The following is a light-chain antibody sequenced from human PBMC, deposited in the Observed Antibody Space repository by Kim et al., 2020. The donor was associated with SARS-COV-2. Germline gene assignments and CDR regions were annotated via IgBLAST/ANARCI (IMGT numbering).Light chain of an antibody. J-gene: IGKJ1*01. CDR1: QSVSSSY. CDR3: QQYGSSPWT. Sequence: PGERATLSCRASQSVSSSYLAWYQQKPGQAPRLLMYGASSRATGIPDRFSGSGSGTDFTLTISRLEPEDFAVYYCQQYGSSPWTFGQGTKVDIK. CDR2: GAS. V-gene: IGKV3-20*01.